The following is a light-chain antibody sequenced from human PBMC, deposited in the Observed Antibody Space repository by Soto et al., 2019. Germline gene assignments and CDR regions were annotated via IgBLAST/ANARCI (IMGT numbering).Light chain of an antibody. J-gene: IGKJ2*01. V-gene: IGKV3-20*01. CDR2: GAS. CDR3: QHFCGSSYT. CDR1: QSVNSNY. Sequence: DIVLTQSPGTLSLSPGETATLSCRASQSVNSNYLAWYQQKPGQAPRLLIYGASARATGIPDRFSGSGSGTDFTLAISRLEPEDFAVYYCQHFCGSSYTFGQGTKLEIK.